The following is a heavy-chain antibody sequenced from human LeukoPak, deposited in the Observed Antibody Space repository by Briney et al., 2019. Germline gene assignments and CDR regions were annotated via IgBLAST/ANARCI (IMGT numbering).Heavy chain of an antibody. CDR3: AKDGSPYP. Sequence: PGGSLRLSCAASGFTVSSNYMSWVRQAPGKGLEWVSAISGSGGSTYYVASVKGRFTISRDNSKNTLYLQMNSLRAEDTAVYYCAKDGSPYPWGQGTLVTVSS. D-gene: IGHD3-10*01. CDR2: ISGSGGST. J-gene: IGHJ5*02. V-gene: IGHV3-23*01. CDR1: GFTVSSNY.